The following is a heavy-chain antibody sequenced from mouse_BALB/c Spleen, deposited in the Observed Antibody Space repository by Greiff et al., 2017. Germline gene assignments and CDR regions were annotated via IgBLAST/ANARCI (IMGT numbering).Heavy chain of an antibody. V-gene: IGHV5-4*02. J-gene: IGHJ3*01. D-gene: IGHD2-14*01. CDR2: ISDGGSYT. Sequence: EVQRVESGGGLVKPGGSLKLSCAASGFTFSDYYMYWVRQTPEKRLEWVATISDGGSYTYYPDSVKGRFTISRDNAKNNLYLQMSSLKSEDTAMYYCAREGYRSFAYWGQGTLVTVSA. CDR3: AREGYRSFAY. CDR1: GFTFSDYY.